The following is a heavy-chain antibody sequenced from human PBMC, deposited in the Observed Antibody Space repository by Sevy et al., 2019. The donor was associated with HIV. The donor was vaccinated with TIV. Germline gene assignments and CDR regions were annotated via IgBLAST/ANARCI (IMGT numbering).Heavy chain of an antibody. CDR2: ISSSGSTI. D-gene: IGHD1-7*01. CDR1: GFTFSDYY. J-gene: IGHJ6*02. CDR3: ARDSVSVITGTTQYGMDV. Sequence: GGSLRLSCAASGFTFSDYYMSWIRQAPGKGLEWVSYISSSGSTIYYADSVKGRFTISRDNAKNSLYLQMNSLRAEDTAVYYCARDSVSVITGTTQYGMDVWGQGTTVTVSS. V-gene: IGHV3-11*01.